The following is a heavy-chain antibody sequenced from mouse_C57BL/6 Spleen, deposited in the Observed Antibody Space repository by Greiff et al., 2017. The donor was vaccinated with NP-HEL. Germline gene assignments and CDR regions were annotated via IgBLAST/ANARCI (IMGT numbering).Heavy chain of an antibody. CDR2: INSDGGST. CDR3: ARDDYDPAWFAY. CDR1: EYEFPSHD. J-gene: IGHJ3*01. D-gene: IGHD2-4*01. V-gene: IGHV5-2*03. Sequence: EVKLVESGGGLVQPGESLKLSCESNEYEFPSHDMSWVRKTPEKRLELVAAINSDGGSTYYPDTMERRFIISRDNTKKTLYLQMSSLKSEDTAMYYCARDDYDPAWFAYWGQGTLVTVSA.